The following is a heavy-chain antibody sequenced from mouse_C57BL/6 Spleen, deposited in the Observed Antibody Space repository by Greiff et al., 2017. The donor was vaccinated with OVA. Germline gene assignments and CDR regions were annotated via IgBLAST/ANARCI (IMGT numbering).Heavy chain of an antibody. D-gene: IGHD1-1*01. V-gene: IGHV10-1*01. Sequence: EVHLVESGGGLVQPKGSLKLSCAASGFSFNTYAMNWVRQAPGKGLEWVARIRSKSNNYATYYADSVKDRFTISRDDSESMLYLQMNNLKTEDTAMYYCVRQKLLDFDYWGQGTTLTVSS. CDR3: VRQKLLDFDY. J-gene: IGHJ2*01. CDR1: GFSFNTYA. CDR2: IRSKSNNYAT.